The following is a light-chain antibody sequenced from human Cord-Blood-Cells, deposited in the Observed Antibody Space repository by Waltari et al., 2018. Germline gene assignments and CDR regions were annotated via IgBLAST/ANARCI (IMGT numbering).Light chain of an antibody. CDR1: SSDYGGLND. Sequence: QSDLTQPPSASGSPGQSVTISCPETSSDYGGLNDVPLYQQPPGKAPQLMFYAVSKRPSGVPDRFSVSKSGNTASLTVSGLQAEDEADYYCSSYAGSNNLVFGGGTKLTVL. CDR2: AVS. V-gene: IGLV2-8*01. CDR3: SSYAGSNNLV. J-gene: IGLJ2*01.